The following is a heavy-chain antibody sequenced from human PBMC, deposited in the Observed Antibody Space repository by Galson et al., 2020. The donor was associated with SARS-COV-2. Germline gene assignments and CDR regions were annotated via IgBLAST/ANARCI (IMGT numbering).Heavy chain of an antibody. J-gene: IGHJ5*02. CDR3: AREGGALCSGGSCYPGNWFDP. CDR1: GGSISSGSYY. D-gene: IGHD2-15*01. CDR2: IYTSGST. V-gene: IGHV4-61*02. Sequence: SETLSLTCTVSGGSISSGSYYWSWIRQAAGKGLEWIGRIYTSGSTNYNPSLKGRVTISVDTSKKQFSLKLSSVTAADTAVYYCAREGGALCSGGSCYPGNWFDPWGQGTLVTVSS.